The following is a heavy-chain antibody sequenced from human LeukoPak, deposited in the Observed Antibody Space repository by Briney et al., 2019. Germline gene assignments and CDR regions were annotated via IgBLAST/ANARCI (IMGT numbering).Heavy chain of an antibody. V-gene: IGHV4-59*01. D-gene: IGHD6-19*01. CDR2: IYYNGNT. J-gene: IGHJ4*02. CDR1: DGSINSYY. Sequence: SETLSLTCSVSDGSINSYYWNWIRRPPGKGLEWIGYIYYNGNTNYSPSLKSRVTMSVDTSKNLFSLKVSSVTAADTAVYYCARVIAVAGALDYWGQGTLVTVSS. CDR3: ARVIAVAGALDY.